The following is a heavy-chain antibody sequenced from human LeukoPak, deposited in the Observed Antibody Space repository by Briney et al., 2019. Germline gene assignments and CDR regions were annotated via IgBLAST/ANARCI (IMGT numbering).Heavy chain of an antibody. CDR3: ATSITMVRGVIISGDWFDP. D-gene: IGHD3-10*01. Sequence: ASVKVSCKASGYTLTGYCMHWVRQAPGQGLEWMGWISAYNGNTNYAQKVQGRVTMTTDTSTSTAYMELRSLRSDDTALYYCATSITMVRGVIISGDWFDPWGQGTLVTVSS. J-gene: IGHJ5*02. CDR2: ISAYNGNT. V-gene: IGHV1-18*04. CDR1: GYTLTGYC.